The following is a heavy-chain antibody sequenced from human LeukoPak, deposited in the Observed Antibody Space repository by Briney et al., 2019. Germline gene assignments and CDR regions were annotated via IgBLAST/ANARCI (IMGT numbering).Heavy chain of an antibody. CDR2: INPNSGGT. Sequence: AASVTVSCKPSGYTFTGYYMHWVGQAPGQGLEWMGWINPNSGGTDYAQKFQGRVTMTRDTSISTAYMEVSRLRSDDTAVYYCARAYYVSSGYSRFDPWGQGTLVTVSS. V-gene: IGHV1-2*02. J-gene: IGHJ5*02. CDR1: GYTFTGYY. CDR3: ARAYYVSSGYSRFDP. D-gene: IGHD3-22*01.